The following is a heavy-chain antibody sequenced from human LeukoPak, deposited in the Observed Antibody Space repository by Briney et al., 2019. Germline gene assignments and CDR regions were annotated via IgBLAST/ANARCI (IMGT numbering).Heavy chain of an antibody. V-gene: IGHV1-2*02. Sequence: ASVKVSCKASGYTFTSYDINWVRQATGQGLEWMGWINPNSGGTNYAQKFQGRVTMTRDTSISTAYMELSRLRSDDTAVYYCAKDGRAVFGFDPWGQGTLVTVSS. D-gene: IGHD2-21*01. CDR3: AKDGRAVFGFDP. CDR1: GYTFTSYD. J-gene: IGHJ5*02. CDR2: INPNSGGT.